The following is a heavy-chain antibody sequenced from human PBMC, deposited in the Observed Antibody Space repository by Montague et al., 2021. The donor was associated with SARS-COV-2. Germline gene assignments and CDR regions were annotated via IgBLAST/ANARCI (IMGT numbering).Heavy chain of an antibody. CDR1: GGSLSGYY. CDR3: ASGIYPSGSYYNRYYYGLNI. CDR2: INHSANT. V-gene: IGHV4-34*01. Sequence: SETLSLTSAVYGGSLSGYYWSWIRQPPEKGLEWIGEINHSANTKYNPSLKSPVTISIDTSKNQFSLKMTSLTAADTATYYCASGIYPSGSYYNRYYYGLNIWGPGTTVIVSS. J-gene: IGHJ6*02. D-gene: IGHD3-10*01.